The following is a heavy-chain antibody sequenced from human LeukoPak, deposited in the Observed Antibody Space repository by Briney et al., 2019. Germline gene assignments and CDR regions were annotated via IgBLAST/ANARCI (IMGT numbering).Heavy chain of an antibody. J-gene: IGHJ4*02. CDR1: GASISDYY. V-gene: IGHV4-4*07. CDR3: AGHHPRNTVDF. D-gene: IGHD2/OR15-2a*01. Sequence: PSETLSLTCIVSGASISDYYWSWIRQPAGKGLEWIGRIDTSGSTNYKPSLKSRLTMSVDTSKRQISLRLTSVTAADTAVYYCAGHHPRNTVDFWGQGTLVTVSS. CDR2: IDTSGST.